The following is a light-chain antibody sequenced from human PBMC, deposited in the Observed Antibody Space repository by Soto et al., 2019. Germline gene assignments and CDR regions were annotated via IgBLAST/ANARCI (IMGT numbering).Light chain of an antibody. CDR2: KAS. J-gene: IGKJ1*01. V-gene: IGKV1-5*03. CDR3: QQSHITPPWT. CDR1: QSISSW. Sequence: DIQMTQSPSTLSASVGDRVTITCRASQSISSWLAWYQQKPGKAPKLLIYKASSLESGVPSRFSGSGSGTDFTLTISSLQPEDFATYYCQQSHITPPWTFGQGTKVEIK.